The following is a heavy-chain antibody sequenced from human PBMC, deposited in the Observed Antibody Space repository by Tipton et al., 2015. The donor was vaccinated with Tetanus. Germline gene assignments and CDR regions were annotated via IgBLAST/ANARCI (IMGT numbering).Heavy chain of an antibody. J-gene: IGHJ4*02. V-gene: IGHV4-59*01. CDR3: AREVPAAGHFDS. D-gene: IGHD2-2*01. CDR1: GGSISGSY. CDR2: VYYNGNT. Sequence: TLSPTCTVSGGSISGSYWNWIRQPPGKGLEWIGHVYYNGNTHYNPALKSRVTISVDTSKNQFSLKLSSVTAADTAIYYCAREVPAAGHFDSWGQGTLVTVSS.